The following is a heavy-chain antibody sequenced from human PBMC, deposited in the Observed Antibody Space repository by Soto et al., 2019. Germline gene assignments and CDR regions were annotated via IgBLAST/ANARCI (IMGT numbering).Heavy chain of an antibody. Sequence: QVQLQQWGAGLLKPSETLSLTCAVYGGSFSGYYWSWIRQPPGKGLEWIGENNHSGSTNYNPSLKSRVTISVDTSKNQFSLKLSSVTAADTAVYYCARGADIVVVVAATPFDYWGQGTLVTVSS. V-gene: IGHV4-34*01. J-gene: IGHJ4*02. CDR3: ARGADIVVVVAATPFDY. CDR1: GGSFSGYY. D-gene: IGHD2-15*01. CDR2: NNHSGST.